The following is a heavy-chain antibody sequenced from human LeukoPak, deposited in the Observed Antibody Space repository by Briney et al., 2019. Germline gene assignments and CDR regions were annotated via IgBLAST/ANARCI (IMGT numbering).Heavy chain of an antibody. J-gene: IGHJ5*02. CDR3: ASLVVVAATPLRGPRAEPWWFDP. CDR1: GYTLTELS. CDR2: FDPEDGET. V-gene: IGHV1-24*01. D-gene: IGHD2-15*01. Sequence: ASVKVSCKVPGYTLTELSMHWVRQAPGKGLEWMGGFDPEDGETIYAQKFQGRVTMTEDTSTDTAYMELSSLRSEDTAVYYCASLVVVAATPLRGPRAEPWWFDPWGRGTLVTVSS.